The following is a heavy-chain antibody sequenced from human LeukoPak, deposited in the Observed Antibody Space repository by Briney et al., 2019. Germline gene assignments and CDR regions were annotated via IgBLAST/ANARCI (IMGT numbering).Heavy chain of an antibody. D-gene: IGHD1-26*01. CDR3: ARLSVGAADY. J-gene: IGHJ4*02. CDR2: IYHTGST. Sequence: PETLSLTCIVSGGSISSSNHYWGWIRQPPGKGLEWIGSIYHTGSTYYNPSLKSRVTISVDTSKSQFSLKLSSVTAADTAMYYCARLSVGAADYWGQGTLVTVSS. V-gene: IGHV4-39*01. CDR1: GGSISSSNHY.